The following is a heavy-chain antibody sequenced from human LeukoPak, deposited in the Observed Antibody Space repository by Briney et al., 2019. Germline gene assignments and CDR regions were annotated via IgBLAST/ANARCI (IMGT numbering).Heavy chain of an antibody. V-gene: IGHV3-7*01. CDR3: ARDWIGWAARGAFDI. CDR2: IKQDGSDK. J-gene: IGHJ3*02. Sequence: PGGSLRLSCAASGSTFSSYWMSWVRQAPGKGLGWVANIKQDGSDKYYVDSVKGRFTISRDNAKNSLYLQMNSLRAEDTAVYYCARDWIGWAARGAFDIWGQGTMVTVSS. D-gene: IGHD6-6*01. CDR1: GSTFSSYW.